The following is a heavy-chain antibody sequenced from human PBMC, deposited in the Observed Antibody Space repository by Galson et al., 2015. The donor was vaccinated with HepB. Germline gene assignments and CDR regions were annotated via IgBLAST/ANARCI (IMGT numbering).Heavy chain of an antibody. Sequence: SLRLSCAASGFTFSNYSMNWVRQAPGKGLEWVSSISGGSTYVHYADSVKGRFTISRDNAKKSLYLQMNSLRAEDTAVYYCARDSRARDFWSGYDWFDPWGQGTQVTVSS. V-gene: IGHV3-21*01. J-gene: IGHJ5*02. CDR1: GFTFSNYS. CDR2: ISGGSTYV. CDR3: ARDSRARDFWSGYDWFDP. D-gene: IGHD3-3*01.